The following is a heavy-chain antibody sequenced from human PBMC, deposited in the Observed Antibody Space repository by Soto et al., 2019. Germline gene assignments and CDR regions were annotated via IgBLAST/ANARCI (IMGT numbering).Heavy chain of an antibody. CDR3: ARERVTTVRRDAFDI. V-gene: IGHV3-30-3*01. J-gene: IGHJ3*02. Sequence: HPGGSLRLSCAASGFTFSSYAMHWVRQAPGKGLEWVAVISYDGSNRYYADSVKGRFTISRDNSKNTLYLQMNSLRAEDTAVYYCARERVTTVRRDAFDIWGQGTMVTVSS. CDR2: ISYDGSNR. CDR1: GFTFSSYA. D-gene: IGHD4-17*01.